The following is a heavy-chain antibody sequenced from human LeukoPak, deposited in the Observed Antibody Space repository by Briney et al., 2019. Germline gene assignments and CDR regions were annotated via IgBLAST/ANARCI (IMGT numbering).Heavy chain of an antibody. D-gene: IGHD2-15*01. J-gene: IGHJ4*02. V-gene: IGHV4-34*01. Sequence: SETLSLTCAVYGGSFSDYYWTWIRQPPGKGLEWIGEINHSGSTNYNPSLKSRVTISVDTSKKQFSLKLSSVTAADTAVYYCARPYCSAGNCYSNFDSWGQGTLVTVSS. CDR3: ARPYCSAGNCYSNFDS. CDR2: INHSGST. CDR1: GGSFSDYY.